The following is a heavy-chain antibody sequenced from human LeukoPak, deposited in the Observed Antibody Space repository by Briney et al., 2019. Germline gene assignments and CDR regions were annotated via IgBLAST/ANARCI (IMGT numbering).Heavy chain of an antibody. Sequence: SETLSLTCAVYGGSFSDYYWSWIRQPPGKGLEWIWEINHSGSTNYNPSLKSRVTISVDTSKNQFSLKLSSVTAADTAVYYCARRRGRATSIIRRLDTWFDPWGQGTLVTVSS. CDR2: INHSGST. CDR1: GGSFSDYY. J-gene: IGHJ5*02. V-gene: IGHV4-34*01. CDR3: ARRRGRATSIIRRLDTWFDP. D-gene: IGHD1-26*01.